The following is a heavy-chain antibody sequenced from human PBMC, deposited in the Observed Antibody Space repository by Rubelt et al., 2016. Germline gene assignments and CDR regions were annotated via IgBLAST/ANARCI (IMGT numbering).Heavy chain of an antibody. V-gene: IGHV4-59*08. CDR2: IYYSGST. Sequence: QVQLQESGPGLVKPSETLSLTCTVSGGSISSYYWSWIRQPPGKGLEWIGYIYYSGSTNYNPSLKSRVTISVATSKNQFSLKLSSVTDADTAVYYCARYRWEFDYWGQGTLVTVSS. CDR3: ARYRWEFDY. J-gene: IGHJ4*02. D-gene: IGHD1-26*01. CDR1: GGSISSYY.